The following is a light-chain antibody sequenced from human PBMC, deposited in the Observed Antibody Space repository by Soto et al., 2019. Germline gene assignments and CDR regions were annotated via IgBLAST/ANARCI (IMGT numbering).Light chain of an antibody. CDR2: LGS. CDR1: QSLLHSNGYNY. Sequence: DIVMTQSPLSLPVTPGEPASISCRSSQSLLHSNGYNYLDWYLQKPGQSPQPLIYLGSNRASGVPDRFSGSGSGTDFTLKISRVEAEDVGVYYCMQALQTPYNFGQGTKLEIK. J-gene: IGKJ2*01. CDR3: MQALQTPYN. V-gene: IGKV2-28*01.